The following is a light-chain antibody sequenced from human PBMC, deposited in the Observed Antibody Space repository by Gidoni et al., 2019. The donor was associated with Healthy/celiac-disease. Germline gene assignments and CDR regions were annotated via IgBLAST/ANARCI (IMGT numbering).Light chain of an antibody. J-gene: IGLJ1*01. Sequence: QSVLTQPPSASGTPGQRVTISCSGSSSNIGSNYVYWYQQLPGTAPKLLIYSNNQRPSGVPDRFSGSKSGTSASLAISGHRSEDEADYYCAAWDDSLSGQVFGTGTKVTVL. CDR2: SNN. V-gene: IGLV1-47*02. CDR3: AAWDDSLSGQV. CDR1: SSNIGSNY.